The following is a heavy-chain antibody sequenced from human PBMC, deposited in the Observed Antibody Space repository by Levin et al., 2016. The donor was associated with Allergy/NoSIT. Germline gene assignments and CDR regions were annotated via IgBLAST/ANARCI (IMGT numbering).Heavy chain of an antibody. Sequence: WVRQAPGQRLEWMGWINAGNGNTKYSQKFQGRVTITRDTSASTAYMELSSLRSEDTAVYYCARGGDPVYYYYGMDVWGQGTTVTVSS. CDR2: INAGNGNT. V-gene: IGHV1-3*01. CDR3: ARGGDPVYYYYGMDV. D-gene: IGHD4-17*01. J-gene: IGHJ6*02.